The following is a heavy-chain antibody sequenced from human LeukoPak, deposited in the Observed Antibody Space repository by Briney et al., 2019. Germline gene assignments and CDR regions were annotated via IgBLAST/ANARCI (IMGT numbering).Heavy chain of an antibody. D-gene: IGHD3-22*01. J-gene: IGHJ3*02. Sequence: PSETLSLTCAVYGGSFSGYYWSWIRQPPGKGLEWIGEINHSGSTNYNPSLKSRVTISVDTSRNQFSLKLSSVTAADTAVYYCARSRNYYDSSGSGRSRGAFDIWGQGTMVTVSS. V-gene: IGHV4-34*01. CDR3: ARSRNYYDSSGSGRSRGAFDI. CDR1: GGSFSGYY. CDR2: INHSGST.